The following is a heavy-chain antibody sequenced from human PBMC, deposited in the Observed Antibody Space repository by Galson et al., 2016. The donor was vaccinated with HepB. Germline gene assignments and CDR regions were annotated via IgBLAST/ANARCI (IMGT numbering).Heavy chain of an antibody. Sequence: ETLSLTCTLYGGSFSGYAWSWIRQSPEKGLEWIGEINHSGSTNYNPSLKSRVTISVDTSNNQLSLKLSSVTAADTAMYYCAREPSRNTIFGVAFRSAFDIWGQGTMVTVSS. CDR1: GGSFSGYA. J-gene: IGHJ3*02. D-gene: IGHD3-3*01. CDR3: AREPSRNTIFGVAFRSAFDI. V-gene: IGHV4-34*01. CDR2: INHSGST.